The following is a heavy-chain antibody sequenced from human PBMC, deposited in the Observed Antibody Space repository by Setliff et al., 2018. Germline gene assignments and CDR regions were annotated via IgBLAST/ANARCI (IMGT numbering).Heavy chain of an antibody. CDR3: ARGKSYYYYMDV. CDR2: IYTSGNT. J-gene: IGHJ6*03. Sequence: PSETLSLTCTVSGNSISSDYWGWIRQPAGKGLEWIGRIYTSGNTNYNPSLKGRVTMSVDTSKKQFSLKLSSVTAADTAVYYCARGKSYYYYMDVWGKGTTVTVSS. V-gene: IGHV4-4*07. CDR1: GNSISSDY.